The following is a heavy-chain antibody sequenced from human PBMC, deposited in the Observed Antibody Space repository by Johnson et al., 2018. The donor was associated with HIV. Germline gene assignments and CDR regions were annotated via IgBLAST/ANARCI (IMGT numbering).Heavy chain of an antibody. CDR1: GFTFSSYA. CDR3: ARDPFPRFYAFDI. CDR2: INSDWSST. Sequence: MQLVESGGGLVKPGGSLRLSCAASGFTFSSYAMHWVRQAPGKGLVWVSRINSDWSSTSYADSVKGRFTISRDNSKNTLYLEMNTLRADDTAVYYCARDPFPRFYAFDIWGQGTVVTVSS. J-gene: IGHJ3*02. V-gene: IGHV3-74*01. D-gene: IGHD3-3*01.